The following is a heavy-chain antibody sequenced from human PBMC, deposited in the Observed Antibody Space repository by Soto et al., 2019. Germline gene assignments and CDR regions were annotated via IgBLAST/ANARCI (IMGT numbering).Heavy chain of an antibody. V-gene: IGHV3-73*01. Sequence: PGGSLRLSCAASGFSFSGSALHWVRQASGKGLEWVGRIRSKANTYATGYAASVKGRFTVSRDESTHTAYLQMNSLRTEDTAVYYCASQEDYGDFEVDYWGQGTLVTVSS. CDR2: IRSKANTYAT. D-gene: IGHD4-17*01. J-gene: IGHJ4*02. CDR3: ASQEDYGDFEVDY. CDR1: GFSFSGSA.